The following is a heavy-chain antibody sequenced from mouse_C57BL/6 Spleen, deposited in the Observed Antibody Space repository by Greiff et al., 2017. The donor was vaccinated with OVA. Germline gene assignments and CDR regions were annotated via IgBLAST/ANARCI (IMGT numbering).Heavy chain of an antibody. V-gene: IGHV1-78*01. CDR3: ASDGYYEALYYCDY. D-gene: IGHD2-3*01. CDR1: GYTFTDHT. CDR2: IYPRDGST. Sequence: QVQLQQSDAELVKPGASVKISCKVSGYTFTDHTIHWMKQRPEQGLEWIGYIYPRDGSTKYNEKFKGKATLTADKSSSTAYMQLNSLTSEDSAVDFCASDGYYEALYYCDYWGQGTTLTVSS. J-gene: IGHJ2*01.